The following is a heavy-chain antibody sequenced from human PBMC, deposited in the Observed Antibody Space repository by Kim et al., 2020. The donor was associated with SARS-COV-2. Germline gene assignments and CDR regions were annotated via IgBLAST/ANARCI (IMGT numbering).Heavy chain of an antibody. Sequence: SETLSLTCTVSGGSISSSSYYWGWIRQPPGKGLEWIGSIYYSGSTYYNPSLKSRVTISVDTSKNQFSLKLSSVTAADTAVYYCAREMQIGIVAQGWFDPWGQGTLVTVSS. CDR3: AREMQIGIVAQGWFDP. V-gene: IGHV4-39*07. J-gene: IGHJ5*02. CDR1: GGSISSSSYY. D-gene: IGHD3-22*01. CDR2: IYYSGST.